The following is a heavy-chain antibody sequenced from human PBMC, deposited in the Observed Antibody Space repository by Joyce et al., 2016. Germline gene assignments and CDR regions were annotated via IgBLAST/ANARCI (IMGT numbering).Heavy chain of an antibody. CDR1: GFTFSSSW. V-gene: IGHV3-74*01. Sequence: EVQLVESGGGLVQPGGSLRLSCAASGFTFSSSWMQWVRQAPGKGLVWVAGMNSDGSIKYYADSVRGRFTVSRDNAKNTLYLQMTSLRAEDTAVYYCARPDCSGGTCLDYWGQGTLVTVSS. CDR2: MNSDGSIK. J-gene: IGHJ4*02. D-gene: IGHD2-15*01. CDR3: ARPDCSGGTCLDY.